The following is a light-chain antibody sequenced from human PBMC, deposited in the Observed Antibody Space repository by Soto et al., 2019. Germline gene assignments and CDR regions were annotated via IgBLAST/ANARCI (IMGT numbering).Light chain of an antibody. CDR2: GAS. J-gene: IGKJ5*01. CDR1: QSVSSNN. Sequence: EIVLTQSPGTLSLSPGETATLSCRASQSVSSNNLAWYHQKPGQTPRLLIYGASSRATGIPDRFSGSGSGTDFTLTISRLEPEDFVVYYCQQYDNSITFGQGTRLEIE. V-gene: IGKV3-20*01. CDR3: QQYDNSIT.